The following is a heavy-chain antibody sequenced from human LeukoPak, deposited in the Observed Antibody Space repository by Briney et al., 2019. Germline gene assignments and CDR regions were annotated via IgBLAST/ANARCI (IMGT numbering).Heavy chain of an antibody. CDR2: INHSGST. CDR3: ARGRLQSLDY. CDR1: SGSFSGYY. V-gene: IGHV4-34*01. Sequence: NPSETLSLTCTVHSGSFSGYYWIWVRQPPGKGLEWIGEINHSGSTNYNPSLKSQVTISVDTSKNQFSLKMSSVTAADTAVYYCARGRLQSLDYWGQGTLVAVSS. D-gene: IGHD4-11*01. J-gene: IGHJ4*02.